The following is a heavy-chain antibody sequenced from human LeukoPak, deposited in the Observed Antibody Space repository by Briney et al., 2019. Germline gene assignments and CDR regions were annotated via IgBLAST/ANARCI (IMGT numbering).Heavy chain of an antibody. V-gene: IGHV3-9*01. Sequence: LPGGSLRLSCAASGFTFDDYAMHWVRQAPGKGLEWVSGISWNSGSIGYADSVKGRFTISRDNAKNSLYLQMNSLRAEDTAVYYCARWGHYYDSSGYLVYWGQGTLVTVSS. D-gene: IGHD3-22*01. CDR1: GFTFDDYA. CDR3: ARWGHYYDSSGYLVY. CDR2: ISWNSGSI. J-gene: IGHJ4*02.